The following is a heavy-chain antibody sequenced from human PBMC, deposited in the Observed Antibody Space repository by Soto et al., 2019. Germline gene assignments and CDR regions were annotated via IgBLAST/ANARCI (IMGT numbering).Heavy chain of an antibody. CDR2: IYHSGST. J-gene: IGHJ4*02. D-gene: IGHD3-22*01. CDR1: GGSISSINW. CDR3: ARDDSSGVYFDY. Sequence: SETLSLTCAVSGGSISSINWWSWVRQPPGKGLEWIGEIYHSGSTNYNPSLKSRVTISVDKSKNQFSLKLSSVTAADTAVYYCARDDSSGVYFDYWGQGTLVTVSS. V-gene: IGHV4-4*02.